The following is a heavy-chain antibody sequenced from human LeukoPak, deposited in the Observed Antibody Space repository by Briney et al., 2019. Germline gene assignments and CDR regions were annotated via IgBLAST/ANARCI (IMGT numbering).Heavy chain of an antibody. CDR3: ARGSYDSSGKLDY. D-gene: IGHD3-22*01. V-gene: IGHV1-69*05. J-gene: IGHJ4*02. CDR1: GGTFSSYA. CDR2: IIPIFGTA. Sequence: SVKVSCKAYGGTFSSYAISWVRQAPGQGLEWMGGIIPIFGTANYAQKFQGRVTITTDESTSTAYMELSSLRSEDTAVYYCARGSYDSSGKLDYWGQGTLVTVSS.